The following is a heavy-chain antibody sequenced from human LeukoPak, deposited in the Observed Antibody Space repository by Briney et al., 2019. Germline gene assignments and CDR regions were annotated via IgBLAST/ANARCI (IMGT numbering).Heavy chain of an antibody. CDR1: GDSISTYS. CDR3: AKAMSSAWNFDL. CDR2: ISYSGST. D-gene: IGHD3-10*01. Sequence: SETLSLTCAVSGDSISTYSWIWIRQPPGKGLECIGYISYSGSTNFNPSLQSRVTMSVATSKNQFSLKLNSVTAADTAVYYCAKAMSSAWNFDLWGRGTLVTVSS. V-gene: IGHV4-59*01. J-gene: IGHJ2*01.